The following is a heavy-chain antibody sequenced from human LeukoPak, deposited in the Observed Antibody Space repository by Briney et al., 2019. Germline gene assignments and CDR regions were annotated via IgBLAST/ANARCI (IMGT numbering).Heavy chain of an antibody. CDR1: GFTFSSHW. J-gene: IGHJ4*02. CDR3: ATPLDYYDSRGHHQVGD. CDR2: IKEDGSKK. D-gene: IGHD3-22*01. Sequence: PGGSLRLSCAASGFTFSSHWMTWVRQAPGKGLEWVANIKEDGSKKNYVDSVKGRFTISRDNAKNSLYLQMSGLRGEDTALYYCATPLDYYDSRGHHQVGDWGQGTLVTVSS. V-gene: IGHV3-7*03.